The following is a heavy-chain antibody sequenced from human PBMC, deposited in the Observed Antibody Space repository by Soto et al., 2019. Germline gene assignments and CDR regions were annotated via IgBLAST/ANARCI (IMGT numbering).Heavy chain of an antibody. Sequence: QVQLVESGGGVVQPGRSLRLSCAASGFTFSSYGMHWVRQAPGKGLEWVAVIWYDGSNKYYADSVKGRFTISRDNSKNTLYLQMNSLRAEDTAVYYCARDVGPWVRGVRFAFDIWGQGTMVTVSS. CDR3: ARDVGPWVRGVRFAFDI. V-gene: IGHV3-33*01. D-gene: IGHD3-10*01. CDR2: IWYDGSNK. J-gene: IGHJ3*02. CDR1: GFTFSSYG.